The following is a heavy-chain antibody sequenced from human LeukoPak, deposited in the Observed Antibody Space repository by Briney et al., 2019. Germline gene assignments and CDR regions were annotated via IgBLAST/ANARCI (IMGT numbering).Heavy chain of an antibody. J-gene: IGHJ5*02. CDR2: ISAYNGNT. V-gene: IGHV1-18*01. Sequence: ASVKVSCKASGYTFTSYGISWVRQAPGQGLEWMGWISAYNGNTNYAQKLQGRVTVTTDTSTSTAYMELRSLRSDDTAVYYCARDPLRFGELFGNWFDPWGQGTLVTVSS. D-gene: IGHD3-10*01. CDR3: ARDPLRFGELFGNWFDP. CDR1: GYTFTSYG.